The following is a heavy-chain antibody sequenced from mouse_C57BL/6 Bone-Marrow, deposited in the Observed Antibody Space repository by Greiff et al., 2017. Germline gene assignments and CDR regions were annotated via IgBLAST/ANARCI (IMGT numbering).Heavy chain of an antibody. CDR2: IWSDGST. V-gene: IGHV2-6-1*01. CDR3: AKHDGGKDDYAMDY. Sequence: QVQLQQSGPGLVAPSQSLSITCTVSGFSLTSYGVHWVRQPPGKGLEWLVVIWSDGSTTYNSALKSRLSISKDNSKSQVFLKMNSLQTDDTAMYYCAKHDGGKDDYAMDYWGQGTSVTVSS. CDR1: GFSLTSYG. J-gene: IGHJ4*01.